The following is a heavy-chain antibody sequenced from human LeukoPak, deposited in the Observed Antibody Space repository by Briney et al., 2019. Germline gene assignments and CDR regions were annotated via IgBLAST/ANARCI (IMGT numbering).Heavy chain of an antibody. V-gene: IGHV4-61*02. Sequence: SQTLSLTCAVSGVSISSGSYYWSWIRQPAGKGLEWIVRIYTSGSTNYNPSRQRRVTISVDPSKKQFSLKLSSVTAADTAVYYCARDTRVTTFDYWGQGTLVTVSS. J-gene: IGHJ4*02. D-gene: IGHD1-1*01. CDR3: ARDTRVTTFDY. CDR1: GVSISSGSYY. CDR2: IYTSGST.